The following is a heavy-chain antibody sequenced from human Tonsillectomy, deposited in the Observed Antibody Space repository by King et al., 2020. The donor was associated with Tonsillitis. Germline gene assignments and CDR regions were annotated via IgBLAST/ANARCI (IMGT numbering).Heavy chain of an antibody. Sequence: VQLQESGPGLVQPSQTLSLRCTVSGGSITFGSFYWNWIRQSAGKGLEWIGRIYFAEYTNYNPSPKSRVAISADTSKNQFSLNLSSVTAADTAVYYCARDSGYNYGPNFDLWGQGILVTVSS. V-gene: IGHV4-61*02. CDR2: IYFAEYT. D-gene: IGHD5-18*01. CDR3: ARDSGYNYGPNFDL. J-gene: IGHJ4*02. CDR1: GGSITFGSFY.